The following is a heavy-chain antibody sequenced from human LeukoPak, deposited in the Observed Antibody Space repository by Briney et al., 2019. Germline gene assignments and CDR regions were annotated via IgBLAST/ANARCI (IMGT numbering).Heavy chain of an antibody. CDR3: TREDY. CDR1: VYTFTYYY. J-gene: IGHJ4*02. CDR2: IHSNSGVT. Sequence: ASEKVSCKASVYTFTYYYIHWVRQAPGQGLEWMGWIHSNSGVTVYSQKFQGRVTMTRDTSITTAYMELSRLTSDDTAMYYCTREDYWGQGTLVTVSS. V-gene: IGHV1-2*02.